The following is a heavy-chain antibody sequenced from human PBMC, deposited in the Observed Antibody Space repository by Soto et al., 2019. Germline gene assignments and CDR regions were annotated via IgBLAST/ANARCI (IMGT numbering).Heavy chain of an antibody. CDR1: GFTFPNSW. J-gene: IGHJ4*02. V-gene: IGHV3-74*01. Sequence: GGSLRLSSAAFGFTFPNSWVQWVRQDPEKGLVRVARVDNDGIYTGYADSVQGRFTISTDNAQNTLSLHMTDMRVEDPAVYYCGRVFEYWGQGSLVTVPS. CDR2: VDNDGIYT. CDR3: GRVFEY.